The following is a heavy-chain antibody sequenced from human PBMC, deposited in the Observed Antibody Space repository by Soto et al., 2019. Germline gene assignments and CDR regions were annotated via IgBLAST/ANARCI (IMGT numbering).Heavy chain of an antibody. CDR3: ARDPGIIDYYYYYMDV. CDR1: GFTFSSYG. Sequence: GGSLRLSCAASGFTFSSYGMHWVRQAPGKGLEWVAVIWYDGSNKYYADSVKGRFTISRDNSKNTLYLQMNSLRAEDTAVYYCARDPGIIDYYYYYMDVWGKGTTVTVSS. J-gene: IGHJ6*03. V-gene: IGHV3-33*01. CDR2: IWYDGSNK. D-gene: IGHD3-10*01.